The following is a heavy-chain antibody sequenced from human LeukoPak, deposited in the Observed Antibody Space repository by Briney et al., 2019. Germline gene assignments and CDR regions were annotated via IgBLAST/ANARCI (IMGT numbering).Heavy chain of an antibody. D-gene: IGHD6-19*01. CDR3: ARDLAVAGFLDY. J-gene: IGHJ4*02. CDR1: GGTFSSYA. Sequence: SVKVSCKASGGTFSSYAISWVRQAPGQGLEWMGGIIPIFGTANYAQKFQGRVAITADESTSTAYMELSSLRSEDTAVYYCARDLAVAGFLDYWGQGTLVTVSS. CDR2: IIPIFGTA. V-gene: IGHV1-69*01.